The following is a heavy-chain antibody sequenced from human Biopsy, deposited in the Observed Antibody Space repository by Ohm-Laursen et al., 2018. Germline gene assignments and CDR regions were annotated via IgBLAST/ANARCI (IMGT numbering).Heavy chain of an antibody. J-gene: IGHJ6*02. CDR1: GFTFNNYG. D-gene: IGHD5-18*01. CDR3: AKDRYNYTPIGGFSMDV. CDR2: IFYDGSNT. Sequence: SLRLSYTASGFTFNNYGMQWVRQAPGKGLEWVAFIFYDGSNTYYADSVKGRFTISRDNSRDTLYLQMSNLRAEDTAVYYCAKDRYNYTPIGGFSMDVWGQGTTVTVSS. V-gene: IGHV3-30*18.